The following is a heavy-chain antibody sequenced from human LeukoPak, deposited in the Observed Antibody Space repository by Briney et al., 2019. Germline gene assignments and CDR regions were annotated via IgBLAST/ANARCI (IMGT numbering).Heavy chain of an antibody. CDR2: INPNSGGT. CDR1: GYTFTGYY. CDR3: ARLTGGEDFDY. V-gene: IGHV1-2*02. Sequence: ASVKVSCKASGYTFTGYYMHWVRQAPGQGLEWMGWINPNSGGTNYAQKFQGRVTMTRETSISTAYMELSRLGSDHTAVYYCARLTGGEDFDYWGQGTLVTVSS. J-gene: IGHJ4*02.